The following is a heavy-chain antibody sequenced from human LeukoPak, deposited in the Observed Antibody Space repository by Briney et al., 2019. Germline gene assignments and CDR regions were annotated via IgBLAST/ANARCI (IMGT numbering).Heavy chain of an antibody. CDR2: ISSSSAYI. J-gene: IGHJ6*03. CDR1: GFTFSSYS. V-gene: IGHV3-21*01. CDR3: ARDGGYCSGGSCYTYYYMDV. D-gene: IGHD2-15*01. Sequence: GGSLRLSCAASGFTFSSYSMTWVRQAPGKGLEWVSSISSSSAYIYYADSVKGRFTISRDNAKNSLYLQMNSLRAEDTAVYYCARDGGYCSGGSCYTYYYMDVWAKGTTVTVPS.